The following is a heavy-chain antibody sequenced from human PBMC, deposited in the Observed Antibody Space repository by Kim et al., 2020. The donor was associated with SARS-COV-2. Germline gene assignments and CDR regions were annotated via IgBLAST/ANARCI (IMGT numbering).Heavy chain of an antibody. CDR2: IYYSGST. D-gene: IGHD2-2*02. CDR1: GGSVSSGSYY. J-gene: IGHJ5*02. CDR3: ARTTPPHQLLYRQWFDP. Sequence: SETLSLTCTVSGGSVSSGSYYWSWIRQPPGKGLERIGYIYYSGSTNYNPSLKSRVTISVDTSKNQFSLKLSSVTAADTAVYYCARTTPPHQLLYRQWFDPWGQGTLVTVSS. V-gene: IGHV4-61*01.